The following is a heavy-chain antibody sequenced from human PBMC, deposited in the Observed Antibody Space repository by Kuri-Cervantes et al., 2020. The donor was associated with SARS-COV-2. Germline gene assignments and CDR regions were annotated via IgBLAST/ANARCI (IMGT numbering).Heavy chain of an antibody. CDR1: GYTFTSYY. CDR2: INPSGGST. V-gene: IGHV1-46*01. D-gene: IGHD2-15*01. J-gene: IGHJ3*02. Sequence: ASVKVSCKASGYTFTSYYMHWVRQAPGQGLEWMGIINPSGGSTSYAQKFQGRVTMTRDTSTSTVYMELRSLRSDDTAVYYCARDLPRVVVVAATRFWSAFDIWGQGTMVTVSS. CDR3: ARDLPRVVVVAATRFWSAFDI.